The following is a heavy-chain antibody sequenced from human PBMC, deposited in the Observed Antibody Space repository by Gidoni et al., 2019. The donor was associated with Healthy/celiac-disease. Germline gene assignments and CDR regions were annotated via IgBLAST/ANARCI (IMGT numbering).Heavy chain of an antibody. Sequence: QVQLVESGGGVVQPGRSLRLSCAASGFTFSSYGMHWVRQAPGKGLEWVAVISYDGSNKYYADSVKGRFTISRDNSKNTLYLQMNSLRAEDTAVYYCAKGYGFDYWGQGTLVTVSS. CDR3: AKGYGFDY. J-gene: IGHJ4*02. CDR2: ISYDGSNK. D-gene: IGHD3-10*01. CDR1: GFTFSSYG. V-gene: IGHV3-30*18.